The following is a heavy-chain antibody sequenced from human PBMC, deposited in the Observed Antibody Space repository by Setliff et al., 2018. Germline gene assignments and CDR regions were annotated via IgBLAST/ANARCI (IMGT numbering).Heavy chain of an antibody. J-gene: IGHJ4*02. CDR3: ARAGDAAAARKGLLDY. V-gene: IGHV1-46*01. CDR1: GFTFINYY. CDR2: LNPGGGSG. D-gene: IGHD2-2*01. Sequence: ASVKVSCKASGFTFINYYMHWVRQAPGQGLEWMGILNPGGGSGSIVQKFQGRVTMTRDTSTSTVYMDLSGLTSEDTAVYYCARAGDAAAARKGLLDYWGQGTLVTVSS.